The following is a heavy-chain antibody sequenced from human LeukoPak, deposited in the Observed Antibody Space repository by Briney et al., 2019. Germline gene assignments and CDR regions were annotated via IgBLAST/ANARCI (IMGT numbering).Heavy chain of an antibody. CDR1: GFTFSTYS. Sequence: WGSLRLSCAASGFTFSTYSMNWVRQAPGKGLQWVSSITSSSSYTYYADSVKGRFTISRDNAENSLYLQMNSLRAEDTAVYYCARDHVLWGQGTLVTVSS. J-gene: IGHJ4*02. D-gene: IGHD3-16*01. CDR2: ITSSSSYT. CDR3: ARDHVL. V-gene: IGHV3-21*01.